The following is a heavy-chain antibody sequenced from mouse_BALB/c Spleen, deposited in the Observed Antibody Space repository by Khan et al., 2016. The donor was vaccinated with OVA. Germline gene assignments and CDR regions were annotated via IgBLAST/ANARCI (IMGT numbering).Heavy chain of an antibody. CDR1: GFSLSNYG. J-gene: IGHJ3*01. CDR3: SRSYDYDLGGFAY. CDR2: IWTGGIT. D-gene: IGHD2-4*01. Sequence: QVQLKESGPGLVAPSQTLSITCTVSGFSLSNYGIHWVRQPPGKGLEWLGVIWTGGITNYNSALMSRLSISKDNSKSQVFLKMNRLQTDDTAIYYWSRSYDYDLGGFAYWGQGTLVTVSA. V-gene: IGHV2-9*02.